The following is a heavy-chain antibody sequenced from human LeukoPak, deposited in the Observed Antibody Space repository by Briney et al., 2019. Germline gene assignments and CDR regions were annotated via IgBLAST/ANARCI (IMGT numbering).Heavy chain of an antibody. J-gene: IGHJ4*02. CDR1: GFTFSSHS. CDR3: VRESVYYDSSAYYNVLDY. D-gene: IGHD3-22*01. CDR2: ITSSSDYI. Sequence: GGSLRLSCVASGFTFSSHSMNWVRQAPGKGLEWVSVITSSSDYIYYADSLKGRFTVSRDNAKNSLYLQLNSLRAEDTAVYYCVRESVYYDSSAYYNVLDYWGQGTLVTVSS. V-gene: IGHV3-21*01.